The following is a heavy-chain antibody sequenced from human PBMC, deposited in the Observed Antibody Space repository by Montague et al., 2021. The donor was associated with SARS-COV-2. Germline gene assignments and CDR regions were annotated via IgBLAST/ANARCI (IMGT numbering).Heavy chain of an antibody. D-gene: IGHD3-9*01. CDR2: SYYSGST. V-gene: IGHV4-39*01. J-gene: IGHJ4*02. CDR3: VRSRAERYFDWTKLDAHVKPYYFDY. CDR1: GGCSIGSSCY. Sequence: SETLSLTCTVAGGCSIGSSCYWGGVRQPAGKGLQWIVSSYYSGSTYYNPSLKSRVTISVDTSRNQFSLKLSSVTAADTAVYYCVRSRAERYFDWTKLDAHVKPYYFDYWGQGTLVTVSS.